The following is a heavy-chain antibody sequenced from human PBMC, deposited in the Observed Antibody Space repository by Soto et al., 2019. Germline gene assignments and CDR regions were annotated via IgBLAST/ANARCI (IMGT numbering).Heavy chain of an antibody. Sequence: SETLSLTCAVYGGSFSGYYWSWIRQPPGKGLEWIGSIYYSGSTYYNPSLKSRVTISVDTSKNQFSLKLSSVTAADTAVYYCARHRGSYYVDYWGQGTLVTVSS. CDR2: IYYSGST. V-gene: IGHV4-34*01. CDR1: GGSFSGYY. CDR3: ARHRGSYYVDY. J-gene: IGHJ4*02. D-gene: IGHD1-26*01.